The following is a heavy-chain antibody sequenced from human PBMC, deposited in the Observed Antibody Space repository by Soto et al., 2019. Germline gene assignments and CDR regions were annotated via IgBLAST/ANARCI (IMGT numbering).Heavy chain of an antibody. V-gene: IGHV4-59*08. CDR3: ARHGGRYCSGGTCYIYWHFDL. CDR1: CGSISSYY. D-gene: IGHD2-15*01. CDR2: IYDSGST. Sequence: SETLSLTCTVSCGSISSYYWSWIRQPPGKGLEWIGYIYDSGSTDYNPSLKSRVTISVDTSKNQFSLKLSSVTAADTAVYYCARHGGRYCSGGTCYIYWHFDLWGRGTLVTVSS. J-gene: IGHJ2*01.